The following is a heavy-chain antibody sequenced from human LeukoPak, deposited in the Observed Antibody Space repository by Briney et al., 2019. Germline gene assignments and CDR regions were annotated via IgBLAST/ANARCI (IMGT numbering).Heavy chain of an antibody. CDR3: AKDGPDCSSTSCYPGYFDY. Sequence: GGSLRLSCAASGFXFSSYGMHWVRQAPGKGREWVAHISYDGSNKYYADSVKGRFTISRDNSKNTLYLQMNSLRAEDTAVYYCAKDGPDCSSTSCYPGYFDYWGQGTLVTVSS. V-gene: IGHV3-30*18. J-gene: IGHJ4*02. CDR2: ISYDGSNK. D-gene: IGHD2-2*01. CDR1: GFXFSSYG.